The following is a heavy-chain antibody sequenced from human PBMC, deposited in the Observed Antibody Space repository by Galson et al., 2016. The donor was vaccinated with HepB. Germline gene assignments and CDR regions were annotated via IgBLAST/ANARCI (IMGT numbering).Heavy chain of an antibody. CDR1: GFTFSNYV. V-gene: IGHV3-23*01. CDR2: ISGNGGRI. Sequence: SLRLSCAASGFTFSNYVMNWVRQAPGKGLEWVSSISGNGGRIYYADSVRGRFTISRDNSKNTLYLQMNSLRAEDTAVYYCAKDLLGGTFIPYFFDYWGQGTLVTVPS. J-gene: IGHJ4*02. D-gene: IGHD1-26*01. CDR3: AKDLLGGTFIPYFFDY.